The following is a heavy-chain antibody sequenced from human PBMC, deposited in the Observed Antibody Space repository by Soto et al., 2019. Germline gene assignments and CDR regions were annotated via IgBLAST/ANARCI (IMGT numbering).Heavy chain of an antibody. J-gene: IGHJ3*02. D-gene: IGHD3-9*01. V-gene: IGHV1-3*01. CDR2: INAGNGNT. Sequence: ASVKVSCKASGGTFSSYAISWVRQAPGQGLEWMGGINAGNGNTKYSQKFQGRVTITRDTSASTAYMELSSLRSEDTAVYYCARDRLDYDILTGYYSDNAFDIWGQGTMVTVSS. CDR1: GGTFSSYA. CDR3: ARDRLDYDILTGYYSDNAFDI.